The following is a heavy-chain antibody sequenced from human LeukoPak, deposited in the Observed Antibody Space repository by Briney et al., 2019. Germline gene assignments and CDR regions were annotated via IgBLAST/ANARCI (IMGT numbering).Heavy chain of an antibody. J-gene: IGHJ4*02. D-gene: IGHD1-7*01. Sequence: GGSLRPSCAASGFTFSSDWMHWVRQGPGKGLVWVSRVNSDGGSTNYADSVKGRFTISRDNAKNSLYLQMNSLRVEDTAVYYCARELSGTTSYYFDYWGQGTLVTVSS. CDR3: ARELSGTTSYYFDY. CDR2: VNSDGGST. V-gene: IGHV3-74*01. CDR1: GFTFSSDW.